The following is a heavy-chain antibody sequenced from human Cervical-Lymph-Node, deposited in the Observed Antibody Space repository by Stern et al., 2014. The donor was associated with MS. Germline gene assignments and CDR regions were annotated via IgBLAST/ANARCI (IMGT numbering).Heavy chain of an antibody. Sequence: VTLRESGPTLVKPTQTLTLTCTFTGFSLSTSGEGVGWFRQPPGKALEWLTVIYWDEDKRYSPSLKSRLTITKDTSENQVVLTMINMDPVDTGTYYCAHRRRGLQFFDYWGQGTLVTVSS. CDR1: GFSLSTSGEG. D-gene: IGHD5-24*01. J-gene: IGHJ4*02. CDR3: AHRRRGLQFFDY. V-gene: IGHV2-5*02. CDR2: IYWDEDK.